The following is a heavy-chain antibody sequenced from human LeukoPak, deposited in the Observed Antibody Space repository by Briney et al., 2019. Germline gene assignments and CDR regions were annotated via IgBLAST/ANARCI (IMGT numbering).Heavy chain of an antibody. CDR2: IYSSGSA. CDR3: QSRYLEWLLEY. V-gene: IGHV4-39*01. J-gene: IGHJ4*02. CDR1: GVSISSGDYY. D-gene: IGHD3-3*01. Sequence: SETLSLTCTVSGVSISSGDYYWGWIRQPPGKGLEWIGSIYSSGSAYYNPSLKSRVTISVDTSKNQFSLRLSSVTAADTAVYYCQSRYLEWLLEYWGQGTLVTVSS.